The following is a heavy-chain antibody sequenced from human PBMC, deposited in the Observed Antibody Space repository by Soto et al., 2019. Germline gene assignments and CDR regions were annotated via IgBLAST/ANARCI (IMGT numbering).Heavy chain of an antibody. CDR1: GYTFTSYA. CDR2: INAGNGNT. D-gene: IGHD2-21*01. V-gene: IGHV1-3*01. J-gene: IGHJ3*02. CDR3: ARTNVVAPAFDI. Sequence: ASVKVSCKASGYTFTSYAMHWVRQAPGQRLEWMGWINAGNGNTKYSQKFQGRVTITRDTSASTAYMEMSSLRSEDTAVYYCARTNVVAPAFDIWGQGTMVTVSS.